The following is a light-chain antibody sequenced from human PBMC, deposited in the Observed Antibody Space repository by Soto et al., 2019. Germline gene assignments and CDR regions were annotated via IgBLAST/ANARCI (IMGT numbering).Light chain of an antibody. CDR1: SSDVGGYNY. CDR3: ISYTDFSGPYV. Sequence: QSALTQPASVRGSPEKSITISCTGNSSDVGGYNYVSWYELHPGKAPKLLISEVSNRPSGISNRCSGSKSANAASLTISGLQAEDEGHYFCISYTDFSGPYVFGTGSKVTVL. V-gene: IGLV2-14*01. J-gene: IGLJ1*01. CDR2: EVS.